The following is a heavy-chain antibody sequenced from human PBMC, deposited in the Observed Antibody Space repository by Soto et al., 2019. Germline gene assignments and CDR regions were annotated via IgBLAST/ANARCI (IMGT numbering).Heavy chain of an antibody. CDR1: GFSFNSYS. CDR2: ISSSSNTV. V-gene: IGHV3-48*02. D-gene: IGHD3-22*01. J-gene: IGHJ5*02. Sequence: GGSLRLSCAASGFSFNSYSMNWVRQAPGKGLEWVSYISSSSNTVYYADSVKGRFTISRDSAENSLYLQMNSLRDEDTAVYYCARDITMNNWFDPWGQGTLVT. CDR3: ARDITMNNWFDP.